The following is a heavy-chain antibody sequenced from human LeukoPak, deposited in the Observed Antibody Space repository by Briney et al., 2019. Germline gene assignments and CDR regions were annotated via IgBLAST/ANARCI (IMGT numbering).Heavy chain of an antibody. J-gene: IGHJ4*02. CDR3: ARDGGYSGYDYLAVGYYFDY. D-gene: IGHD5-12*01. CDR2: IYTSGST. V-gene: IGHV4-4*07. CDR1: GGSISSYY. Sequence: SVTLSLTCTVSGGSISSYYWSWIRQPAGKGLEWIGRIYTSGSTNYNPSLKSRVTMSVDTSKNQFSLKLSSVTAADTAVYYCARDGGYSGYDYLAVGYYFDYWGQGTLVTVSS.